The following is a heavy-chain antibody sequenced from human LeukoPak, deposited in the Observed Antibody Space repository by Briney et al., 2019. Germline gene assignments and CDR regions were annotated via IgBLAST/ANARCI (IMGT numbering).Heavy chain of an antibody. V-gene: IGHV4-59*01. CDR2: IYYSEST. CDR3: ARFRGPGAVFDY. J-gene: IGHJ4*02. Sequence: SGTLRLSCTVSGVSISSYDRSWVRQPPGKGLAWIGYIYYSESTNYNPSLKSRVTISVDTSKKQFALKLSSVTAADTPVYYCARFRGPGAVFDYWGQGTLVTVSS. CDR1: GVSISSYD. D-gene: IGHD4/OR15-4a*01.